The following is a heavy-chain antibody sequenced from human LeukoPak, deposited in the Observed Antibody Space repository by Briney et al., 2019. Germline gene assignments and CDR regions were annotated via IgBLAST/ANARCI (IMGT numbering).Heavy chain of an antibody. D-gene: IGHD3-22*01. Sequence: ASVKVSCKASGYTFTSYDINWVRQATGQGLEWMGWMNPNSGNTGYAQKFQGRVTMTRNTSISTAYMELSSLRSEDTAVYYCARAPFGPNYYDSSGPSGPEAYYYYGMDVWGQGTTVTVSS. CDR1: GYTFTSYD. CDR2: MNPNSGNT. J-gene: IGHJ6*02. V-gene: IGHV1-8*01. CDR3: ARAPFGPNYYDSSGPSGPEAYYYYGMDV.